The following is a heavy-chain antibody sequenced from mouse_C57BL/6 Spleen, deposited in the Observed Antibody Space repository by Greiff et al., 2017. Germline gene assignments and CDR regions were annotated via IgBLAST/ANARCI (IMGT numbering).Heavy chain of an antibody. CDR3: TRRPIVTYYFDY. V-gene: IGHV1-15*01. J-gene: IGHJ2*01. D-gene: IGHD2-5*01. CDR2: IDPETGGT. Sequence: QVQLQQSGAELVRPGASVTLSCKASGYTFTDYEMHWVKQTPVHGLEWIGAIDPETGGTAYNQKFKGKAILTADKSSSTAYMELRSLTSEDSAVYYCTRRPIVTYYFDYWGQGTTLTVSS. CDR1: GYTFTDYE.